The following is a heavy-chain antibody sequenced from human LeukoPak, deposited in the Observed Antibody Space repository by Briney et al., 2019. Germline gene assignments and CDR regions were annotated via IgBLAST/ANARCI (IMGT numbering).Heavy chain of an antibody. CDR2: IYHSGST. Sequence: SETLSLTCTVSGYSISSGYYWGWIRQPPGKGLEWIGSIYHSGSTYHNPSLKSRVTISVDTSKNQFSLKLSSVTAADTAVYYCARGGYNWNDRSDFDYWGQGTLVTVSS. V-gene: IGHV4-38-2*02. D-gene: IGHD1-1*01. CDR1: GYSISSGYY. J-gene: IGHJ4*02. CDR3: ARGGYNWNDRSDFDY.